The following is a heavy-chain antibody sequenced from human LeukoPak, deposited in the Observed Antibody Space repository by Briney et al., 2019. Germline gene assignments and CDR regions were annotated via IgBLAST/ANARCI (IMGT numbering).Heavy chain of an antibody. J-gene: IGHJ4*02. Sequence: GGSLRLSCAASGFTFSSYGMHWVRQAPGKGLEWVAVISYDGSNKYYADSVKGRFTISRDNAKNSLYLQMNSLRDEDTAVYYCGRGGGEYTYGSILDEWGQGTLVTVSS. CDR2: ISYDGSNK. CDR3: GRGGGEYTYGSILDE. CDR1: GFTFSSYG. D-gene: IGHD5-18*01. V-gene: IGHV3-30*03.